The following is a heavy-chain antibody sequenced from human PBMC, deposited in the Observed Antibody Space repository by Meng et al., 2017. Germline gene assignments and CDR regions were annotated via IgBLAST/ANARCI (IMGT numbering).Heavy chain of an antibody. V-gene: IGHV1-8*03. CDR2: MNPNSGNT. Sequence: VRLGRSGAGVKKPGSLGKAPCKASGYTFTSYDINWVRQATGQGLEWMGWMNPNSGNTKYSQKFQGRVTITRDTSASTAYMELSSLRSEDTAVYYCARDRQTYYYDSSGYFDYWGQGTLVTVSS. CDR1: GYTFTSYD. J-gene: IGHJ4*02. D-gene: IGHD3-22*01. CDR3: ARDRQTYYYDSSGYFDY.